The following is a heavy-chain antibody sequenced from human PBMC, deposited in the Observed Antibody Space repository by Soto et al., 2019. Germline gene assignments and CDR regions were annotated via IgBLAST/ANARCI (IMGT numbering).Heavy chain of an antibody. CDR3: AKEVRFHYDSRGVDAFDV. CDR1: GYTFTGYA. V-gene: IGHV1-8*02. D-gene: IGHD3-22*01. J-gene: IGHJ3*01. CDR2: MNPNSGNT. Sequence: GASVKVSCKASGYTFTGYAMHWVRQAPGQGLEWMGWMNPNSGNTGYAQKFQGRVTMTRNTSISTAYMELSSLRSEDTAVYYCAKEVRFHYDSRGVDAFDVWGQGTTVTVSS.